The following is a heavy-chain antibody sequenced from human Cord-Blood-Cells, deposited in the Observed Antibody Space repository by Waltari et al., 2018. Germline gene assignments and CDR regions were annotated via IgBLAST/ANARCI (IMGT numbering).Heavy chain of an antibody. Sequence: QVQLQQWGAGLLKPSETLSLTCAVYGGSFSGYYWSWIRQPPGEGLEWIGEINHSGSTNYNPSLKSRVTISVDTSKNQFSLKLSSVTAADTAVYYCARVAGSYGFYYYYGMDVWGQGTTVTVSS. D-gene: IGHD5-18*01. CDR3: ARVAGSYGFYYYYGMDV. CDR2: INHSGST. V-gene: IGHV4-34*01. CDR1: GGSFSGYY. J-gene: IGHJ6*02.